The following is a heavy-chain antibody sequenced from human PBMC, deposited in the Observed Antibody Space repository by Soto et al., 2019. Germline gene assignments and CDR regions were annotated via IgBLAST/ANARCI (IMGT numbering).Heavy chain of an antibody. V-gene: IGHV1-69*13. CDR3: AWDTTIERTGYYYYGMDV. D-gene: IGHD1-1*01. J-gene: IGHJ6*02. CDR1: GGTFSSYA. CDR2: IIPIFGTA. Sequence: SVKVSCKASGGTFSSYAISWVRQAPGQGLEWMGGIIPIFGTANYAQKFQGRVTITADESTSTAYMELSSLRSEDTAVYYCAWDTTIERTGYYYYGMDVWGQGTTVTVSS.